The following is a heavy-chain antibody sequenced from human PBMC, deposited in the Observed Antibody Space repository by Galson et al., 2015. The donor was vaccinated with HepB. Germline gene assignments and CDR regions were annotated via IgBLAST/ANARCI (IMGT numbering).Heavy chain of an antibody. D-gene: IGHD3-22*01. CDR3: ARDYYDSSGFDY. CDR1: GYTFTGYY. V-gene: IGHV1-2*06. CDR2: INPNSGGT. J-gene: IGHJ4*02. Sequence: SVKVSCKASGYTFTGYYMHWVRQAPGQGLEWMGRINPNSGGTNYAQKFQGRVTMTRDTSISTAYMELSRLRSDDTAVYYCARDYYDSSGFDYWGQGTLVTVSS.